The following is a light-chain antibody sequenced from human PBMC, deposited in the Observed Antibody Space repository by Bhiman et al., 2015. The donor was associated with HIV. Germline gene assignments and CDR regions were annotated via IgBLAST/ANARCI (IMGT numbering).Light chain of an antibody. CDR3: QSYDSGLSALV. V-gene: IGLV1-44*01. Sequence: QSVLTQPPSASGTPGERVTISCSGSNSNIGSHTVNWYQQFPGTAPKLLIYSNNQRPSGVPDRFSGSKSGTSASLTITGLQAEDEADYFCQSYDSGLSALVFGGGTKVTVL. CDR1: NSNIGSHT. J-gene: IGLJ1*01. CDR2: SNN.